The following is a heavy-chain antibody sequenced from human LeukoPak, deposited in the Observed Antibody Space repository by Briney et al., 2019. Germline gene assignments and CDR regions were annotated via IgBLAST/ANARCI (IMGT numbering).Heavy chain of an antibody. CDR1: GFTFDDYG. J-gene: IGHJ4*02. D-gene: IGHD5-18*01. CDR3: ARGNGYSYGSTSDY. Sequence: GGSLRLSCAASGFTFDDYGMSWVRQAPGKGLEWVSGINWNGGSTGYADSVRGRFTSSRDNAKNSLYLQMNSLRAEDTALYYCARGNGYSYGSTSDYWGLGTLVTVSS. V-gene: IGHV3-20*04. CDR2: INWNGGST.